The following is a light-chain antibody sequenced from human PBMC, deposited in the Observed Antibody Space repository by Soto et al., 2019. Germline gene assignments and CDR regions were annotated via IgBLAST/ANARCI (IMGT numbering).Light chain of an antibody. Sequence: QSALTQPPSVSGSPGQSVTISCIGTSSDIGSYNRVSWYQQSPGTAPKLIIYEVTNRPSGVAGLFSGSKSGNTASLTISGLRAEDEADYYCTSYTTRTALVFGGGTTLTVL. CDR1: SSDIGSYNR. CDR2: EVT. V-gene: IGLV2-18*02. J-gene: IGLJ3*02. CDR3: TSYTTRTALV.